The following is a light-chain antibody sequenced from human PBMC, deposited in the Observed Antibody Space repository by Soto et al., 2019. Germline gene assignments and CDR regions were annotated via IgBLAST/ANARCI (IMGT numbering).Light chain of an antibody. Sequence: PVLTQSPSASASLGASVKHTCTLSSGHSTYAIAWHQQQPEKGPRFLMKLNYDGSHNKGDGIPDRFSGSSSGAERYLTISSLQPEDEADYYCQTWDTGPIFAGGTKVTVL. V-gene: IGLV4-69*01. CDR2: LNYDGSH. CDR3: QTWDTGPI. CDR1: SGHSTYA. J-gene: IGLJ2*01.